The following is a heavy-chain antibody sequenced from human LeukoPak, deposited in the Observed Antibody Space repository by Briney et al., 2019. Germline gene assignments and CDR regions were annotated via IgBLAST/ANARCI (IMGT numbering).Heavy chain of an antibody. CDR2: IYYSGST. CDR3: ARGRVGVYYFDY. V-gene: IGHV4-59*11. CDR1: GGFISSHY. D-gene: IGHD1-26*01. Sequence: SETLSLTCTVSGGFISSHYWSWIRQPPGKGLEWIGYIYYSGSTNYNPSLKSRVTISVDTSKNQFSLKLSSVTAADTAVYYCARGRVGVYYFDYWGQGTLVTVSS. J-gene: IGHJ4*02.